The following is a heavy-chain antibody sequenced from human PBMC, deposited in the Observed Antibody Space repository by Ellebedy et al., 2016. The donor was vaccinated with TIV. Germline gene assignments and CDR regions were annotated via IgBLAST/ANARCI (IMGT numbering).Heavy chain of an antibody. CDR1: GFTFRDYG. V-gene: IGHV3-9*01. J-gene: IGHJ4*02. CDR2: INWNSGNI. CDR3: AKGSIAATATCFDD. Sequence: GGSLRLSCEVSGFTFRDYGMHWVRQAPGKGLEWVSGINWNSGNIDYADSVKGRFTISRDNAKSSLYLQLNSLRVEDSGVYYCAKGSIAATATCFDDWGQGTLVTVSS. D-gene: IGHD6-13*01.